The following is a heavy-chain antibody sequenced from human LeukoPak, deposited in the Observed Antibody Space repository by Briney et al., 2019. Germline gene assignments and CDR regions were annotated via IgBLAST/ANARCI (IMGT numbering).Heavy chain of an antibody. CDR2: ISSSSSYI. CDR3: ARDLGVGATTYYFDY. D-gene: IGHD1-26*01. CDR1: GFTFSSYS. J-gene: IGHJ4*02. V-gene: IGHV3-21*01. Sequence: PGGSLRLSCAASGFTFSSYSMNWVRQAPGKGLEWVSSISSSSSYIYYADSVKGRFTISRDNAKNSLYLQMNSLRAEDTAVYYCARDLGVGATTYYFDYWGQGTLVTVSS.